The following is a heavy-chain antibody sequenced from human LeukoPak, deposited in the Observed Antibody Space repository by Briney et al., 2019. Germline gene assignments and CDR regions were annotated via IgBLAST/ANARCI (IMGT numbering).Heavy chain of an antibody. CDR1: GGSFSGYY. CDR2: IYYSGST. CDR3: ARDYRHYYDT. D-gene: IGHD3-22*01. J-gene: IGHJ5*02. V-gene: IGHV4-59*01. Sequence: PSETLSLTCAVYGGSFSGYYWSWIRQPPGKGLEWIGYIYYSGSTNYNPSLKSRVTISVDTSKNQFSLKLSSVTAADTAVYYCARDYRHYYDTWGQGTLVTVSS.